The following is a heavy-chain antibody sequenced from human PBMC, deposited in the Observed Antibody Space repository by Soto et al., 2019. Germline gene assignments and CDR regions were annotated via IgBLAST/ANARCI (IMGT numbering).Heavy chain of an antibody. CDR2: ISAYNGNT. V-gene: IGHV1-18*01. CDR1: GYTFTSYG. Sequence: ASVKFSCKASGYTFTSYGISWVRQAPGQGLEWMGWISAYNGNTNYAQKLQGRVTMTTDTSTSTAYMELRSLRSDDTAVYYCARDHPYCSSTSCYIDWFDPWGQGTLVTVSS. D-gene: IGHD2-2*02. CDR3: ARDHPYCSSTSCYIDWFDP. J-gene: IGHJ5*02.